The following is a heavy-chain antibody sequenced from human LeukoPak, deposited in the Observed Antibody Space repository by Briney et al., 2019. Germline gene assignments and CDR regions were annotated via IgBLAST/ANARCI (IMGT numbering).Heavy chain of an antibody. CDR3: ARDRGYYDSSGYLPFDY. CDR2: IKQDGSEK. Sequence: GGSLRLSCSASGFTFSSYAMSWVRQAPGKGLEWVANIKQDGSEKYYVDSVKGRFTISRDNAKNSLYLQMNSLRAEDTAVYYCARDRGYYDSSGYLPFDYWGQGTLVTVSS. D-gene: IGHD3-22*01. J-gene: IGHJ4*02. V-gene: IGHV3-7*01. CDR1: GFTFSSYA.